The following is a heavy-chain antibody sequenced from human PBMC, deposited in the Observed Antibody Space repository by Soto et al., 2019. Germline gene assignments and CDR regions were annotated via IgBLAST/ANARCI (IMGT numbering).Heavy chain of an antibody. CDR1: GYTFTSYA. Sequence: APVKVSCKASGYTFTSYAMNWVRQAPGQRLEWMGWINAGNGNTKYSQKFQGRVTITRDTSASTAYMELSSLRSEDTAVYYCAPHTLDTGMPSGYWGQGTLVTVSS. V-gene: IGHV1-3*01. CDR2: INAGNGNT. CDR3: APHTLDTGMPSGY. D-gene: IGHD5-18*01. J-gene: IGHJ4*02.